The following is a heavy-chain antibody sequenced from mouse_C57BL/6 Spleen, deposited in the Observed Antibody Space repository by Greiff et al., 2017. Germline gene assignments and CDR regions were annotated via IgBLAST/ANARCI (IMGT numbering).Heavy chain of an antibody. Sequence: QVQLQQSGPGLVQPSQSLSITCTVSGFSLTSYGVHWVRQSPGKGLEWLGVIWRGGSTDYNAAFISKLSISKDNSKSQVFFKMNSLQADDTAIYYCARNYDYDAWFAYWGQGTLVTVSA. V-gene: IGHV2-2*01. D-gene: IGHD2-4*01. CDR2: IWRGGST. J-gene: IGHJ3*01. CDR3: ARNYDYDAWFAY. CDR1: GFSLTSYG.